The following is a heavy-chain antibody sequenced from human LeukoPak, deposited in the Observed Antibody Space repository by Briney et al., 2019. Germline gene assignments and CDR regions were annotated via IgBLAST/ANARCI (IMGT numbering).Heavy chain of an antibody. CDR2: ISYDGSNK. CDR3: ARVGGVAGGYFDY. D-gene: IGHD3-16*01. Sequence: PGGSLRLSCAASGFTFSSYGMHWVRQAPGKGLEWVAVISYDGSNKYYADSVKGRFAISRDNSKNTLYLQMNSLRAEDTAVYYCARVGGVAGGYFDYWGQGTLVTVSS. CDR1: GFTFSSYG. J-gene: IGHJ4*02. V-gene: IGHV3-30*03.